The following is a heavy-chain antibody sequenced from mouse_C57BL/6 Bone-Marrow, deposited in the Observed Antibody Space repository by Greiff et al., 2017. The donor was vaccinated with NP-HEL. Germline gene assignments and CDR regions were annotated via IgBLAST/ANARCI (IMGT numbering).Heavy chain of an antibody. CDR3: ARLVYYAMDY. J-gene: IGHJ4*01. V-gene: IGHV5-9-3*01. CDR1: GFTFSSYA. CDR2: ISSGGSYT. Sequence: EVKLVESGGGLVKPGGSLKLSCAASGFTFSSYAMSWVRQTPEKRLEWVATISSGGSYTYYPDSVKGRFTISRDNAKNTLYLQMSSLRSDDTAMYYCARLVYYAMDYWGQGTSVTVSS.